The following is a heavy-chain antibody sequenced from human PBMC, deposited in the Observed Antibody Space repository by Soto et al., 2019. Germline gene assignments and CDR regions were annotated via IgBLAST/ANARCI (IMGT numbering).Heavy chain of an antibody. CDR1: GYTFTSYY. Sequence: ASVQVSCKASGYTFTSYYMHWVRQAPGQGLEWMGIINPSGGSTSYAQKFQGRVTMTRDTSTSTVYMELSSLRSEDTAVYYCARDARGYYDSSGYFDYWGQGTLVTVSS. CDR3: ARDARGYYDSSGYFDY. J-gene: IGHJ4*02. CDR2: INPSGGST. V-gene: IGHV1-46*01. D-gene: IGHD3-22*01.